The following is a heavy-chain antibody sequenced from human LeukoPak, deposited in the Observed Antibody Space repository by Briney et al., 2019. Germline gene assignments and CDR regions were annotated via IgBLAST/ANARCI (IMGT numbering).Heavy chain of an antibody. V-gene: IGHV1-2*06. CDR1: GYTFADYF. Sequence: GASVKVSCKTSGYTFADYFIHWVRQAPGRGLEWMGRINANSGVTEYQQKFQGRVTMTRDTSVSTAYVEVNWLISDDTAIYYCARDVSSTPNWEFDYWGQGTLVTVSS. CDR2: INANSGVT. D-gene: IGHD1-26*01. J-gene: IGHJ4*02. CDR3: ARDVSSTPNWEFDY.